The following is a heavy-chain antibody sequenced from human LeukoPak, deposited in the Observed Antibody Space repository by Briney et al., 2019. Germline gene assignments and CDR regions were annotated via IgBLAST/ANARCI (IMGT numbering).Heavy chain of an antibody. CDR3: ARAVADHYYYYMDV. CDR1: GYTFTSYG. V-gene: IGHV1-18*01. J-gene: IGHJ6*03. CDR2: ISAYNGNT. Sequence: GASVNVSCKASGYTFTSYGISWVRQAPGQGLEWMGWISAYNGNTNYAQKLQGRVTMTTDTSTSTAYMELRSLRSDDTAVYYCARAVADHYYYYMDVWGKGTTVTVSS. D-gene: IGHD6-19*01.